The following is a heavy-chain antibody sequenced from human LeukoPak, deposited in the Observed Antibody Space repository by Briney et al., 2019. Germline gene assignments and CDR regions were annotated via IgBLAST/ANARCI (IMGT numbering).Heavy chain of an antibody. CDR2: IIPIFGTA. D-gene: IGHD3-10*01. Sequence: SVKVSCKASGYTFTGYYMHWVRQAPGQGLEWMGGIIPIFGTANYAQKFQGRVTITTDESTSTAYMELSSLRSEDTAVYYCARVGDPGPPKFDYWGQGTLVTVSS. CDR3: ARVGDPGPPKFDY. J-gene: IGHJ4*02. V-gene: IGHV1-69*05. CDR1: GYTFTGYY.